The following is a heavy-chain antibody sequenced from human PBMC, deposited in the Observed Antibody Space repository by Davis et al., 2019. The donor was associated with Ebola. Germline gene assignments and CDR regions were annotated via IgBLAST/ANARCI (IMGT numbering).Heavy chain of an antibody. J-gene: IGHJ4*02. D-gene: IGHD1-26*01. CDR1: GFTFSSYG. CDR2: ISYDGSNK. Sequence: PGGSLRLSCAASGFTFSSYGMHWVRQAPGKGLEWVAVISYDGSNKYYADSVKGRFTISRDNSKNTLYLQMNSLRAEDTAVYYCARDRGRGATRGSDYWGQGTLVTVSS. V-gene: IGHV3-30*03. CDR3: ARDRGRGATRGSDY.